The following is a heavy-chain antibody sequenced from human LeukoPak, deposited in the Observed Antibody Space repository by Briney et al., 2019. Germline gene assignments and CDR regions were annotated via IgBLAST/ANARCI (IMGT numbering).Heavy chain of an antibody. J-gene: IGHJ4*02. D-gene: IGHD1-26*01. CDR3: ARDLWGGSYPTIDY. V-gene: IGHV4-39*07. CDR1: GGSISSGSYY. Sequence: SETLSLTCTVSGGSISSGSYYWSWIRQPPGKGLEWIGSIYYSGSTYYNPSLKSRVTISVDTSKNLFSLKLSSVTAADTAVYYCARDLWGGSYPTIDYWGQGTLVTVSS. CDR2: IYYSGST.